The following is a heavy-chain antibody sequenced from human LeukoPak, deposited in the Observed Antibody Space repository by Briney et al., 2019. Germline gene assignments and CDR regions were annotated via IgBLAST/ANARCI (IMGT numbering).Heavy chain of an antibody. Sequence: SETLSLTCTVSGGSISSYYWSWIRQPPGKGLEWIGYIYYSGSTNYNPSLKSRVTISVDTSKNQFSLKLSSVTAADTAVYYCARHYVSGFGELFNYYYYYGMDVWGQGTTVTVSS. CDR2: IYYSGST. D-gene: IGHD3-10*01. J-gene: IGHJ6*02. CDR1: GGSISSYY. V-gene: IGHV4-59*08. CDR3: ARHYVSGFGELFNYYYYYGMDV.